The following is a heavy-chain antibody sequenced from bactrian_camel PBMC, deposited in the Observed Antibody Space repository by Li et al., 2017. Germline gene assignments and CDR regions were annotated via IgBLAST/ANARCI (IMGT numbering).Heavy chain of an antibody. V-gene: IGHV3S67*01. CDR2: INSEALT. Sequence: DVQLVESGGGSVYSGGSLRLSCAVSGSTGSHYCRGWFRQAPGKEREAIASINSEALTNYADSVKGRFTVSKDNAKNALYLQMNSLTPEDTAMYYCTASKCHLKSDEMVYWGQGTQVTVS. CDR1: GSTGSHYC. J-gene: IGHJ4*01. CDR3: TASKCHLKSDEMVY.